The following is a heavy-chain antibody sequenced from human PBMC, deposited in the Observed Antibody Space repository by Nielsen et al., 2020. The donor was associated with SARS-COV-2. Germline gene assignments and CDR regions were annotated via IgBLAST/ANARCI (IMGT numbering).Heavy chain of an antibody. V-gene: IGHV3-30*04. D-gene: IGHD6-19*01. CDR3: AKDTVAGTYYYYGMDV. CDR1: GFTFSSYA. J-gene: IGHJ6*02. Sequence: GESLKISCAASGFTFSSYAMHWVRQAPGKGLEWVAVISYDGSNKYYADSVKGRFTISRDNSKNTLYLQMNSLRAEDTAVYYCAKDTVAGTYYYYGMDVWGQGTTVTVSS. CDR2: ISYDGSNK.